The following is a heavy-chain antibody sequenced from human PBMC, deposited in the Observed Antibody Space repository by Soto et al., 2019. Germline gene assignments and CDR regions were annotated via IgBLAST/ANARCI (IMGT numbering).Heavy chain of an antibody. CDR2: IYHSGST. D-gene: IGHD5-12*01. V-gene: IGHV4-4*02. Sequence: SETLSLTCAVSGGSISSSNWWSWVRQPPGKGLEWIGEIYHSGSTNYNPSLKSRVTISVDKSKNQFSLKLSSVTAADTAVYYCARDRYGAVATSGGRFDPWGQGTLVTVSS. CDR1: GGSISSSNW. CDR3: ARDRYGAVATSGGRFDP. J-gene: IGHJ5*02.